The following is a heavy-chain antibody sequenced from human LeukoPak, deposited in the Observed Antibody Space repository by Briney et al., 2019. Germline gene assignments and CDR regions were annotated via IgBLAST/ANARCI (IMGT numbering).Heavy chain of an antibody. CDR3: ARASYMDV. CDR2: ITAYNGRT. J-gene: IGHJ6*03. V-gene: IGHV1-18*01. CDR1: GYNITTYG. Sequence: ASVKVSCTASGYNITTYGISWVRQAPGQGLEWMGWITAYNGRTNYAQTLQGRVTMTTDTSTSTAYMALRSLRSDEPAVYYCARASYMDVWGKGTTVTVSS.